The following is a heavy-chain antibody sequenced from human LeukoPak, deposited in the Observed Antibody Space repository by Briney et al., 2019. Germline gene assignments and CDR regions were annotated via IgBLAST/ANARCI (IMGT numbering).Heavy chain of an antibody. CDR2: INHSGST. D-gene: IGHD3-22*01. CDR1: GGSFSGYY. CDR3: SSSGYLYRFDY. J-gene: IGHJ4*02. Sequence: PSETLSLTCAVYGGSFSGYYWSWIRQPPGKGLEWIGEINHSGSTNYNPSLKSRVTISVDTSKNQFSLKLSSVTAADTAVYYCSSSGYLYRFDYWGQGTLVTVSS. V-gene: IGHV4-34*03.